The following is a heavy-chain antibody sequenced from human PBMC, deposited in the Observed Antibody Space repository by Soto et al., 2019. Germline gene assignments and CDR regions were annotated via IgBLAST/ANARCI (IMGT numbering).Heavy chain of an antibody. Sequence: LRLSCAASGFTFSSYGMHWVRQAPGKGLEWVAVIWYDGSNKYYADSVKGRFTISRDNSKNTLYLQMNSLRAEDTAVYYCARDTSGYYYWTYYYGMDVWGQGTTVTVSS. J-gene: IGHJ6*02. CDR1: GFTFSSYG. CDR3: ARDTSGYYYWTYYYGMDV. CDR2: IWYDGSNK. V-gene: IGHV3-33*01. D-gene: IGHD3-22*01.